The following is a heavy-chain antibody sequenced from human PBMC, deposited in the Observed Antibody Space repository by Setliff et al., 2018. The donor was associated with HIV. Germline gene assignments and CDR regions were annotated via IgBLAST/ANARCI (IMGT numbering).Heavy chain of an antibody. Sequence: SETLSLTCAVSGASDISYIWWSWVRQPPGQGPQWIGSIYQSGSIYYNPSLQSRVTISVDSSKNQFPLNLFSVTAADTAVYYCARPRRVRSRAWYWFDIWGQGTLVTVSS. J-gene: IGHJ5*02. CDR2: IYQSGSI. D-gene: IGHD6-19*01. CDR3: ARPRRVRSRAWYWFDI. V-gene: IGHV4-4*02. CDR1: GASDISYIW.